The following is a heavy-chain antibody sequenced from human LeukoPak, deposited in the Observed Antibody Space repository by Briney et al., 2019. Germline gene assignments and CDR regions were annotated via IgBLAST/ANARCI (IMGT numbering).Heavy chain of an antibody. J-gene: IGHJ4*02. CDR1: GGSFSGYY. CDR2: INHSGST. V-gene: IGHV4-34*01. CDR3: ATSGVRGVIIPSFDY. D-gene: IGHD3-10*01. Sequence: SETPSLTCAVYGGSFSGYYWSWIRQPPGKGLEWIGEINHSGSTNYNPSLKSRVTITVDTSKNQFSLKLSSVTAADTAVYYCATSGVRGVIIPSFDYWGQGTLVTVSS.